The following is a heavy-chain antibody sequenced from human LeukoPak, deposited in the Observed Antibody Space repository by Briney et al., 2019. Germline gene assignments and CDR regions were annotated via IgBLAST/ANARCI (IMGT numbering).Heavy chain of an antibody. CDR3: ARDRGARDYYYDSSGYLDY. Sequence: PGGSLRLSCSASGFTFSSYAMHWVRQAPGKGLEWVAVIWYDGSNKYYADSVKGRFTISRDNSKNTLYLQMNSLRAEDTAVYYCARDRGARDYYYDSSGYLDYWGQGTLSPSPQ. CDR1: GFTFSSYA. V-gene: IGHV3-33*08. CDR2: IWYDGSNK. D-gene: IGHD3-22*01. J-gene: IGHJ4*02.